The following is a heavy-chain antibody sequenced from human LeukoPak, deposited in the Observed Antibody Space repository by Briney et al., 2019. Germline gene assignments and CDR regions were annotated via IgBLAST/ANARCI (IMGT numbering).Heavy chain of an antibody. J-gene: IGHJ4*02. CDR1: GFTFSNYA. Sequence: PGGSLRLSCAASGFTFSNYAMSWVRQAPGEGLEWVSAISGSGGSAYYADSVKGRFTISRDNSQNTLYLQMSSLRADDTAVYYCAKDRGASDVDYFDSWGQGALVTVSS. D-gene: IGHD2-2*01. CDR3: AKDRGASDVDYFDS. V-gene: IGHV3-23*01. CDR2: ISGSGGSA.